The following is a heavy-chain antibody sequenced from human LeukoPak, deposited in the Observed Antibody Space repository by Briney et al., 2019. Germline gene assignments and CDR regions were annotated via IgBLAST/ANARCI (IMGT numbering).Heavy chain of an antibody. V-gene: IGHV1-2*02. J-gene: IGHJ4*02. CDR3: GSNTHQKVSSTAIAY. CDR2: INPISGGT. D-gene: IGHD2-21*02. Sequence: GASVKVSFKGSGYTFSAYYIHWVRQPPGQGLEWMGLINPISGGTNFAQKFQGRVTLTSDTSIGTDYMELTGLRSDNTVVYCCGSNTHQKVSSTAIAYWGQGTMVTVSS. CDR1: GYTFSAYY.